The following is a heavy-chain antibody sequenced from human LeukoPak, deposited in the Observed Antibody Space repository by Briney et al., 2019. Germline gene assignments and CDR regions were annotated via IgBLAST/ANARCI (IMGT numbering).Heavy chain of an antibody. D-gene: IGHD3-16*02. Sequence: GGSLRLSCAASGFTFSSYSMNWVRQAPGKGLESVSSISSTSSYIYYDDSVKGRFAMSRDNAKKSLYLQMNSLRAEDTAVYYCARGVFGGVIVPFDYWGQGTLVIVSS. CDR3: ARGVFGGVIVPFDY. J-gene: IGHJ4*02. CDR1: GFTFSSYS. CDR2: ISSTSSYI. V-gene: IGHV3-21*01.